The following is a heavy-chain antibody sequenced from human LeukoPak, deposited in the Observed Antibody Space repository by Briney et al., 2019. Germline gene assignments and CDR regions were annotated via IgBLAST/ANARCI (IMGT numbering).Heavy chain of an antibody. CDR3: AREGLAAAGCYDP. CDR1: GYTFTRYY. D-gene: IGHD6-13*01. CDR2: INPSGGST. Sequence: ASGKASCKASGYTFTRYYIHWVRQAPGEGHEWMGIINPSGGSTSYAQKFQGRVTMTRDMSTSTVYMELSSLRSEDTAVYYCAREGLAAAGCYDPWGQGTLVTVSS. V-gene: IGHV1-46*01. J-gene: IGHJ5*02.